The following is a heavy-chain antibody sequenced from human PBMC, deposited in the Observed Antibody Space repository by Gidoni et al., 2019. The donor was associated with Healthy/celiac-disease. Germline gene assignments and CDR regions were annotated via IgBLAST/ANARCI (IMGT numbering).Heavy chain of an antibody. D-gene: IGHD3-10*01. J-gene: IGHJ4*02. CDR2: ISGSGGST. CDR1: GFTFSSYA. Sequence: EVQLLESGGGLVQPGGSLRLSCAASGFTFSSYAMSWVRQAPGKGLELVSAISGSGGSTYYADSVKGRFTISRDNSKNTLYLQMNSLRAEDTAVYYCAKDFIPSSVGYGSGIKDYWGQGTLVTVSS. CDR3: AKDFIPSSVGYGSGIKDY. V-gene: IGHV3-23*01.